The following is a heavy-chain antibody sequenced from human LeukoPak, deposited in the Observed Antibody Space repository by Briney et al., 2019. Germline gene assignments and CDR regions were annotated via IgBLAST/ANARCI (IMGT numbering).Heavy chain of an antibody. CDR2: IKQDGSEK. Sequence: PGGSLRLSCAASGSTFSSYWMSWVRQAPGKGLEWVANIKQDGSEKYYVDSVKGRFTISRDNAKNSLYLQMNSLRAEDTAVYYCARDRYYDFWSAYYTPLDYWGQGTLVAVSS. CDR3: ARDRYYDFWSAYYTPLDY. J-gene: IGHJ4*02. CDR1: GSTFSSYW. V-gene: IGHV3-7*01. D-gene: IGHD3-3*01.